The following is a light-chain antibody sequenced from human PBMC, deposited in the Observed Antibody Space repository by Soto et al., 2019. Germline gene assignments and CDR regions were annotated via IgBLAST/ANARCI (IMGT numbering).Light chain of an antibody. CDR3: QQYCSSPFT. J-gene: IGKJ3*01. V-gene: IGKV3-20*01. CDR1: QSVSSK. CDR2: GAS. Sequence: EIEMKQSATTLSGSAGARGTVSCRASQSVSSKLAWYQQKPGQAPRLLIYGASTRATGIPDRFSGSGSGTDFTLTISRLEPEDFAVYYCQQYCSSPFTFGPGTKVDIK.